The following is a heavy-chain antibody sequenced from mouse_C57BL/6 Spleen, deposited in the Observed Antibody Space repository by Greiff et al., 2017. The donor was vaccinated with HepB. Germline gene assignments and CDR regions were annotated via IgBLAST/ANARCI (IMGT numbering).Heavy chain of an antibody. Sequence: QVQLQQSGAELVKPGASVKVSCKASGYTFTSYWMHWVKQRPGQGLEWIGRIHPSDSDTNYNQKFKGKATLTVDKSSSPAYMQLSSLTSEDSAVYYCAMGGIITTVVDYWGQGTTLTVSS. CDR3: AMGGIITTVVDY. V-gene: IGHV1-74*01. D-gene: IGHD1-1*01. CDR2: IHPSDSDT. CDR1: GYTFTSYW. J-gene: IGHJ2*01.